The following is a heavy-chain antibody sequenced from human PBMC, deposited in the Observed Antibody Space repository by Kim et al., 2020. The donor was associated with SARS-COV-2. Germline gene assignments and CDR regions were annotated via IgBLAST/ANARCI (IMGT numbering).Heavy chain of an antibody. V-gene: IGHV1-46*01. J-gene: IGHJ6*02. CDR3: ARRRGYTGADGMDV. CDR1: GYTFTSYF. Sequence: ASVKVSCKASGYTFTSYFLHWVRQAPGQGLEWMGIMKPSVGYTSHAQKFQGRLTMTRDTSTRTAYMELSSLISEDTAVYYCARRRGYTGADGMDVWGQGTSVTVSS. CDR2: MKPSVGYT. D-gene: IGHD5-12*01.